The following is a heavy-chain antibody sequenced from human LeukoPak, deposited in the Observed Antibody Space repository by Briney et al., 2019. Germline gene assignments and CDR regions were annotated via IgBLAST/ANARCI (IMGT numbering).Heavy chain of an antibody. V-gene: IGHV1-69*05. CDR3: ARLEYDFWSGYFRFDP. CDR1: GGTFSSYA. D-gene: IGHD3-3*01. J-gene: IGHJ5*02. CDR2: IIPIFGTA. Sequence: SVKLSCKASGGTFSSYAISWVRQAPGQGLEWMGGIIPIFGTANYAQKFQGRVTITTDESTSTAYMELSSLRSEDTAVYYCARLEYDFWSGYFRFDPWGQGTLVTVSS.